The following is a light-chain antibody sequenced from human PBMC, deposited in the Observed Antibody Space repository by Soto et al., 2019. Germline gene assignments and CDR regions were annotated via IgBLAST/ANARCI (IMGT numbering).Light chain of an antibody. J-gene: IGLJ2*01. CDR3: SSYTSSSTVL. Sequence: QSALTQPASVSGPPGLSITISCTGTSSDVGGYNYVSWYQQHPGKAPKLIIYGVSNRPSGVSNRFSASKFGSTASLTISGLQAEDEADYYCSSYTSSSTVLFGGGTKLTVL. V-gene: IGLV2-14*01. CDR2: GVS. CDR1: SSDVGGYNY.